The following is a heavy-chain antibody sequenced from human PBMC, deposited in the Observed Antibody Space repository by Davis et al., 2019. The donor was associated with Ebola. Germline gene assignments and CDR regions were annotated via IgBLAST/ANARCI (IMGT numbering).Heavy chain of an antibody. CDR1: GYTFTGYY. Sequence: ASVKVSCKASGYTFTGYYIHWVRQAPGQGLEWMGWSHPNSGGTKYAQKFQGRVTMTRDTSSNTAYMELSRLRSDDTAVYYCARGVDSGSYYGAFDIWGQGTMVTVSS. CDR2: SHPNSGGT. V-gene: IGHV1-2*02. D-gene: IGHD1-26*01. J-gene: IGHJ3*02. CDR3: ARGVDSGSYYGAFDI.